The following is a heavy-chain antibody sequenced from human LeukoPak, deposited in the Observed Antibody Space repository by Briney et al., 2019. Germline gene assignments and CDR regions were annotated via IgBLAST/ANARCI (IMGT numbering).Heavy chain of an antibody. D-gene: IGHD2-2*01. CDR1: GFSFSSYA. V-gene: IGHV3-23*01. CDR3: AKVIGVFGMPFFDF. J-gene: IGHJ4*02. Sequence: GGSLRLSCAASGFSFSSYAVSWVRQTPGKRPEWVSGISGDGRTFYADSVKGRFTLSRDFSRSTLYLQMNGLRADDTALYFCAKVIGVFGMPFFDFWGQGTLVTVSS. CDR2: ISGDGRT.